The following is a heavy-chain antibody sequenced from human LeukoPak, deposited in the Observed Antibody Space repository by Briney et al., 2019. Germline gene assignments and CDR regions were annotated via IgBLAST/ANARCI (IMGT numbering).Heavy chain of an antibody. CDR3: ARERGGGTTGTMTYDI. CDR1: GYSFTGNY. D-gene: IGHD1-1*01. J-gene: IGHJ3*02. V-gene: IGHV1-8*02. CDR2: MNPNSGNT. Sequence: ASAKVSCKASGYSFTGNYMHWVRQATGQGFEWMGWMNPNSGNTGYAQKFQGRVTMTRNTSINTAYMELSSLRSEDTAVYYCARERGGGTTGTMTYDIWGQGTMVTVSS.